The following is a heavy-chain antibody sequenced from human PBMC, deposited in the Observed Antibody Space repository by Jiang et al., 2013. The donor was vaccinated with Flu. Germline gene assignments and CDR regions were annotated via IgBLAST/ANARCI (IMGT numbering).Heavy chain of an antibody. CDR2: INPNSGDT. D-gene: IGHD2-8*01. CDR1: GYIFTGYY. J-gene: IGHJ4*02. Sequence: SGAEVKEPGTSVKVSCKASGYIFTGYYIHWVRQAPGQGLEWMGWINPNSGDTNYAQKFQGRVTMTGDTSISTAYMELNRLRSDDAAVYYCARDQHHAFDYWGQGTLVTVSS. V-gene: IGHV1-2*02. CDR3: ARDQHHAFDY.